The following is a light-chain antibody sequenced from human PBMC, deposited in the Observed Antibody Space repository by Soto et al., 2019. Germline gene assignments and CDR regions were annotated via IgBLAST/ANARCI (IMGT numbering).Light chain of an antibody. V-gene: IGKV3-20*01. Sequence: EVVLTQSPGTLSLSPGDRGTLSCRASQGVSSLLAWYQQKPGQAPRLLIYGGSIRASGIPDRFSAIGSGTDYTLTISRVEHEDFAVYYCQQYDTSPNTFGQGTRL. J-gene: IGKJ5*01. CDR1: QGVSSL. CDR3: QQYDTSPNT. CDR2: GGS.